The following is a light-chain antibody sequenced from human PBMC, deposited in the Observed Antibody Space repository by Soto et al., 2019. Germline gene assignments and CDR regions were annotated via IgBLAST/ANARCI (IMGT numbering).Light chain of an antibody. V-gene: IGLV1-44*01. J-gene: IGLJ3*02. CDR3: ARWDGSPKGWV. CDR2: SNN. Sequence: QSVLTQPPSASGTPGQRVTISCSGSNSNIGTNSMNWYQQLPGTAPKLLIHSNNQRPSGVPDRFSGSKSGTLASLAISGLQAEDEADYYCARWDGSPKGWVFGGGTQLTVL. CDR1: NSNIGTNS.